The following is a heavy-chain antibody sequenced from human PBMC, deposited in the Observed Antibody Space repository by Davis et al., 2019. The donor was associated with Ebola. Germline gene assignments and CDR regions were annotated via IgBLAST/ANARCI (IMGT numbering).Heavy chain of an antibody. CDR3: ARNYYGSGTYAFDT. Sequence: PGGSLRLSCAASGFTFSSYAMHWVRQAPGKGLEWVAVISYDGSNKYYADSVKGRFTISRDNSKNTLYLQMNSLRAEDTAVYYCARNYYGSGTYAFDTWGQGTMVTVSS. V-gene: IGHV3-30*04. D-gene: IGHD3-10*01. CDR2: ISYDGSNK. CDR1: GFTFSSYA. J-gene: IGHJ3*02.